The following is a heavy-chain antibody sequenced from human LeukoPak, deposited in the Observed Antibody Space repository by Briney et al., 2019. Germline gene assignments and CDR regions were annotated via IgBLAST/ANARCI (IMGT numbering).Heavy chain of an antibody. D-gene: IGHD3-16*02. CDR2: ISGSGGRT. Sequence: GGALRLSCAASGFTFSSCAMSWVRQAPGKGVEWVSAISGSGGRTYYADSVKGRFTISRDNSKNTLYLQMISLRAEDTAVYYCANPKRYRYKSVCDMWRQGKMVSVFS. CDR3: ANPKRYRYKSVCDM. J-gene: IGHJ3*02. V-gene: IGHV3-23*01. CDR1: GFTFSSCA.